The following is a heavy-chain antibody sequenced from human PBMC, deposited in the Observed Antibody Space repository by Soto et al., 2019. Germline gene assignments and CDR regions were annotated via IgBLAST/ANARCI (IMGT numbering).Heavy chain of an antibody. V-gene: IGHV1-69*02. D-gene: IGHD3-16*01. J-gene: IGHJ5*02. CDR3: AGTSLGFGDWFDP. CDR1: GGTFSSYT. CDR2: IIPILGIA. Sequence: QVQLVQSGAEVKKPGSSVKVSCKASGGTFSSYTISWVRQAPGQGLEWMGRIIPILGIANYAQKFQGRVTITADKSTSTAYMELSSLRSEDTAVYYCAGTSLGFGDWFDPWGQGTLVTVSS.